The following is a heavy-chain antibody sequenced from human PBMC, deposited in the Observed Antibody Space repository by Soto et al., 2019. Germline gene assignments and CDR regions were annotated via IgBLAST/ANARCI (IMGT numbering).Heavy chain of an antibody. J-gene: IGHJ4*02. CDR3: VRVVAIPGYPDN. Sequence: QVQLVQSGAEVRQPASSVKVSCKTSGGTFSSYAISWVRQAPGQGLEWMGGIVPIVDTSTYAQKFQGRGTXXADXSTSTVYMELSSLRSDDTAVYYCVRVVAIPGYPDNWGQGTLVTVSS. CDR2: IVPIVDTS. CDR1: GGTFSSYA. V-gene: IGHV1-69*12. D-gene: IGHD5-12*01.